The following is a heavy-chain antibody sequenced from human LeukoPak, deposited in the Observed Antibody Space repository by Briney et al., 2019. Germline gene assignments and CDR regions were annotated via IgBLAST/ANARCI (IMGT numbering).Heavy chain of an antibody. J-gene: IGHJ4*02. V-gene: IGHV4-39*07. D-gene: IGHD5-24*01. Sequence: TSETLSLTCTVSGASISSTTYYWGWIRQPPRKGLEWIASIYYSGSTYYNPSLKSRVTISVDTSKNQFSLKLSSVTAADTAVYYCASTEAGRDGYNYAGFDYWGQGTLVIVSS. CDR2: IYYSGST. CDR1: GASISSTTYY. CDR3: ASTEAGRDGYNYAGFDY.